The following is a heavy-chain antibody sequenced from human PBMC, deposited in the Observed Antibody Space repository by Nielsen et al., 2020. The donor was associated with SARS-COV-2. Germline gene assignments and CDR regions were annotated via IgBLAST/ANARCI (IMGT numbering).Heavy chain of an antibody. CDR1: GFTFSSYA. V-gene: IGHV3-30*04. CDR3: AREIFGESYGMDV. Sequence: GGSLRLSCAASGFTFSSYAMHWVRQAPGKGLEWVAVISYDGSNKYYADSVKGRFTISRDNSKNTLYLQMNSLRAEDTAVYYCAREIFGESYGMDVWGQGTTVTVSS. J-gene: IGHJ6*02. CDR2: ISYDGSNK. D-gene: IGHD3-3*01.